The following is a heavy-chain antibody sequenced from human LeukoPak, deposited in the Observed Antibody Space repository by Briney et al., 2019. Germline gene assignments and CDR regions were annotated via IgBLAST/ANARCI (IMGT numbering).Heavy chain of an antibody. V-gene: IGHV3-53*01. CDR1: GFTVSSNY. CDR3: AREFYFDY. J-gene: IGHJ4*02. Sequence: PGGSLRLSCAASGFTVSSNYMSWVRQAPGKGLEWVSVIYSGGSTYYADSVKGRFTISRDNAKNSLYLQMNSLRAEDTAIYYCAREFYFDYWGQGSLVTVSS. CDR2: IYSGGST.